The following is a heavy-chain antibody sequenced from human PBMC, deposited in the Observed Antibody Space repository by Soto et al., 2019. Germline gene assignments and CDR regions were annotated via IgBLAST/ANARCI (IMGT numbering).Heavy chain of an antibody. Sequence: EVQLLESGGGLVQPGGSLRLSCAASGFTFSSYAMSWVRQAAGKGLEWVSVIRGSGDRTYYADSVKGRFTISRDNSKNTLYMQMNTLRAEDTAVYYCAKQQGPGTPYYYAMDVWGQGTTVTVSS. CDR2: IRGSGDRT. V-gene: IGHV3-23*01. CDR1: GFTFSSYA. J-gene: IGHJ6*02. CDR3: AKQQGPGTPYYYAMDV. D-gene: IGHD3-10*01.